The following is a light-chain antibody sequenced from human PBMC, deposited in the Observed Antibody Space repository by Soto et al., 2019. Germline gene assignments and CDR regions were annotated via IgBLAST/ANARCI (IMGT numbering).Light chain of an antibody. V-gene: IGLV2-14*03. CDR1: SSDVGGYNS. CDR2: DVS. J-gene: IGLJ1*01. CDR3: SSYTTSSSPHYV. Sequence: QSALTQPASVSGSPGQSITISCTGTSSDVGGYNSLSWYQHHPGKAPKLMIFDVSDRPSGVSSRFSGSNSCNTTSLTISGLQAEDEADYYCSSYTTSSSPHYVFCPGTKQTVL.